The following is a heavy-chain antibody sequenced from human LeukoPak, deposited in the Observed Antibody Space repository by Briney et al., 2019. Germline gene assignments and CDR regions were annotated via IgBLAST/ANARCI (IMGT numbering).Heavy chain of an antibody. V-gene: IGHV3-21*06. CDR3: ARDREQWLVSNSFDY. CDR1: RFTFSTYT. D-gene: IGHD6-19*01. Sequence: GGSLRLSCAASRFTFSTYTMNWVRQAPGKGLEWVSSISGNSTYIYYADSLKGRFTISRDNAKNSLYLQMNSLRAEDTAVYYCARDREQWLVSNSFDYWGQGTLVTVSS. CDR2: ISGNSTYI. J-gene: IGHJ4*02.